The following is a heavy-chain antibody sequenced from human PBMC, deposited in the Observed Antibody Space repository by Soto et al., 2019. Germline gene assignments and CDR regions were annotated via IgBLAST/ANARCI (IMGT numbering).Heavy chain of an antibody. V-gene: IGHV1-2*02. D-gene: IGHD1-26*01. CDR3: ATEWELRAFDI. J-gene: IGHJ3*02. CDR2: INPNSGGT. CDR1: GYTFTGYF. Sequence: ASVKVSCTASGYTFTGYFMLWVRQAPGQGLEWMGWINPNSGGTNYAQKFQGRVTMTEDTSTDTAYMELSSLRSEDTAVYYCATEWELRAFDIWGQGTMVTGSS.